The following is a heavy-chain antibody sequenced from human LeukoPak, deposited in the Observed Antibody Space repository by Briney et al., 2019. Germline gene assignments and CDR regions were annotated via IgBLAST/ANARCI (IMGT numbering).Heavy chain of an antibody. D-gene: IGHD3-16*01. CDR1: GFTFSSYW. CDR2: IFDSGYST. V-gene: IGHV3-23*01. CDR3: AKLGGHPLHNYYVGV. Sequence: QPGGPLRLSCAASGFTFSSYWMSWFRQPPGKGLEWVSGIFDSGYSTYYANSVKGRFTISRGNSNNTLYLQMNSLRAEDTAVYYCAKLGGHPLHNYYVGVWGKGTTVAVSS. J-gene: IGHJ6*03.